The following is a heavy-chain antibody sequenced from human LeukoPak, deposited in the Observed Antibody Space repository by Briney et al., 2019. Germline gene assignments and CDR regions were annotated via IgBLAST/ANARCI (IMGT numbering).Heavy chain of an antibody. D-gene: IGHD3-16*01. CDR3: TKAKYYHFDY. V-gene: IGHV3-23*01. J-gene: IGHJ4*02. CDR1: GFTFSSYG. Sequence: GGSLRLSCVASGFTFSSYGMSWVRQAPGKGLEWVSAISGSDDSTYYADSVRGRFTISRDVSKNTLFLQMDSLRAEDTALYYCTKAKYYHFDYWGQGTLVTVSS. CDR2: ISGSDDST.